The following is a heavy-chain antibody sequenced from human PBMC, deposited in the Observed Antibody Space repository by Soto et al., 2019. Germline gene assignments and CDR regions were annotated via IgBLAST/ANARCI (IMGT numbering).Heavy chain of an antibody. CDR1: GYSFTSYW. V-gene: IGHV5-51*01. Sequence: XESLKISCKGCGYSFTSYWIGWVRQMPGKGLEWMGIIYPGDSDTRYSPSFQGQVTISADKSTNTVYMELSSLRSEDTAVYYCATHGATTMARGAMKHYYYVMDVWGQGTTVTVSS. CDR3: ATHGATTMARGAMKHYYYVMDV. J-gene: IGHJ6*02. D-gene: IGHD3-10*01. CDR2: IYPGDSDT.